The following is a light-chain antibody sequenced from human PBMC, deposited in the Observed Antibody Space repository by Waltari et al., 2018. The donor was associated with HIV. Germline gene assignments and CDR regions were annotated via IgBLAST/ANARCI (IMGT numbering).Light chain of an antibody. Sequence: QSALAQPASVSGSPGQSITISCTGTSSDIGSSDYVSWYQHNPGKVPKLIIYEVDNWPSGVSNHFSGSKSGNTASLTISGLQAEDEADYYCSSYTVTRTILFGGGTKLTV. CDR3: SSYTVTRTIL. J-gene: IGLJ2*01. V-gene: IGLV2-14*01. CDR2: EVD. CDR1: SSDIGSSDY.